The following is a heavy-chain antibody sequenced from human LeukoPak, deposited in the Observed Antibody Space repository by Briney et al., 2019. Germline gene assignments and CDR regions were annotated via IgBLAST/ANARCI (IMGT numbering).Heavy chain of an antibody. D-gene: IGHD2-2*01. CDR3: ARGYCSSTSCYPFFDY. CDR2: IIPIFGTA. Sequence: XAXXXGLEXMXGIIPIFGTANYAQKFQGRVTITTDESTSTAYMELSSLRSEDTAVYYCARGYCSSTSCYPFFDYWGQGTLVTVSS. J-gene: IGHJ4*02. V-gene: IGHV1-69*05.